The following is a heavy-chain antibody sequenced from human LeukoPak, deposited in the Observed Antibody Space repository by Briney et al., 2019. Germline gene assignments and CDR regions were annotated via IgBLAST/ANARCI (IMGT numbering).Heavy chain of an antibody. CDR2: ISYSGDA. Sequence: PSETLSLTCTVSGGSISYYYWNWIRQSPGKGLEWIGYISYSGDANYNPPLKSRVTISVDTSKNQFSLKLSSVTAADTAVYYCARYSSGWGIDYWGQGTLVTVSS. V-gene: IGHV4-59*08. J-gene: IGHJ4*02. D-gene: IGHD6-19*01. CDR3: ARYSSGWGIDY. CDR1: GGSISYYY.